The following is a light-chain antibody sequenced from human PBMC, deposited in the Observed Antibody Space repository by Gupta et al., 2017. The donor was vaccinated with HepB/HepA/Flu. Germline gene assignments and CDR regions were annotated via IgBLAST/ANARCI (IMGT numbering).Light chain of an antibody. CDR3: QVWDSSTVV. CDR2: QDT. J-gene: IGLJ2*01. V-gene: IGLV3-1*01. CDR1: KLGDKY. Sequence: SYELTQLPSVSVSPGQTASITCSGDKLGDKYACWYQQKPGQSPVLVIYQDTKRPSGIPERFSGSNSGNTATLTISGTQTTDEADYYCQVWDSSTVVFGGGTKLTVL.